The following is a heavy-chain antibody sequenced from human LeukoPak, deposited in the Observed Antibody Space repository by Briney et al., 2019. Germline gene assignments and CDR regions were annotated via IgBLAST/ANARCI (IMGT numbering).Heavy chain of an antibody. Sequence: SGGSLRLSCAASGITLRGNYMAWVRQAPGKGGEWASDIYIGGNTYHADSLHRRFYISRDNSKHTVYLQLNGLRVEDPAVYYCARLVTGATVINSGWFVPWGRGTLVTVSS. CDR1: GITLRGNY. J-gene: IGHJ5*02. CDR2: IYIGGNT. D-gene: IGHD4-23*01. CDR3: ARLVTGATVINSGWFVP. V-gene: IGHV3-66*04.